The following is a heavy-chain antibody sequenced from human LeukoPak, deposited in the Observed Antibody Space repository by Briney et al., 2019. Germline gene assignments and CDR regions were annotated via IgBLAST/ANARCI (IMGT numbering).Heavy chain of an antibody. CDR1: GFTFSSYA. V-gene: IGHV3-30-3*01. Sequence: GGSLRLSCAASGFTFSSYAMHWVRQAPGKGLEWVAVISYDGSNKYYADSVKGRFTISRDNSKNALYLQMNSLRAEDTAVYYCARDLGSSSYWFDPWGQGTLVTVSS. CDR3: ARDLGSSSYWFDP. D-gene: IGHD6-6*01. J-gene: IGHJ5*02. CDR2: ISYDGSNK.